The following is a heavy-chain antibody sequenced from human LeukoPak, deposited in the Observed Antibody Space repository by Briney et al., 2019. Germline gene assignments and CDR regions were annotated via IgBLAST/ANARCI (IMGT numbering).Heavy chain of an antibody. V-gene: IGHV3-43*01. CDR3: ARGPHLPRIAVAGPFDY. J-gene: IGHJ4*02. Sequence: GGSLRLSCAASGFTFDDYSMHWVRQRPGKGLEWVSLINWDGGSTNYAASVKGRFTISRDNSIRSLYLQMNSLRAEDTAVYYCARGPHLPRIAVAGPFDYWGQGTLVTVSS. CDR1: GFTFDDYS. D-gene: IGHD6-19*01. CDR2: INWDGGST.